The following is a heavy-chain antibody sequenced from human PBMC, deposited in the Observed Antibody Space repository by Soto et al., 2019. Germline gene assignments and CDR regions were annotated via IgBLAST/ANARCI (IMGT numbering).Heavy chain of an antibody. Sequence: GGSLRLSCAASGFTFSSYAMHWVRQAPGKGLEWVAVISYDGSNKYYADSVKGRFTISRDNSKNTLYLQMNSLRAEDTAVYYCARDHTTLVPTGSFDIWGQGTMVTVSS. J-gene: IGHJ3*02. CDR1: GFTFSSYA. D-gene: IGHD2-15*01. CDR3: ARDHTTLVPTGSFDI. V-gene: IGHV3-30-3*01. CDR2: ISYDGSNK.